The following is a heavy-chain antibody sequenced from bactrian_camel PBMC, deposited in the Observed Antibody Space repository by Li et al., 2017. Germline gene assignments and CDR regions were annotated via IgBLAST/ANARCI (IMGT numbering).Heavy chain of an antibody. D-gene: IGHD2*01. J-gene: IGHJ4*01. CDR3: ATDPLPPWWLLPSTYSY. CDR2: IGTGGTT. CDR1: GFTFSNTE. Sequence: VQLVESGGGLVQPGGSLRLSCAASGFTFSNTEMSWVRQAPGKGLEWLSVIGTGGTTYYSDSVKGRFTISRDNAKNTLYLQVNTLKTEDTAVYYCATDPLPPWWLLPSTYSYWGQGTQVTVS. V-gene: IGHV3S40*01.